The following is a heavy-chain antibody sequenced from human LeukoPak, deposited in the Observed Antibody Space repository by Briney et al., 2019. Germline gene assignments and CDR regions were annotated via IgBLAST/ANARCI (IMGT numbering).Heavy chain of an antibody. CDR2: IREDGNEK. J-gene: IGHJ4*02. V-gene: IGHV3-7*01. CDR1: GFTFSSYW. Sequence: HPGGSLRLSCAASGFTFSSYWMSWVRQAPGKGLEWVANIREDGNEKYYADSVRGQFTISRDNAKNSLFLQMDSLRAEDTAVYYCARDLAGHYYGSGSSFDYWGQGTLVTVSS. CDR3: ARDLAGHYYGSGSSFDY. D-gene: IGHD3-10*01.